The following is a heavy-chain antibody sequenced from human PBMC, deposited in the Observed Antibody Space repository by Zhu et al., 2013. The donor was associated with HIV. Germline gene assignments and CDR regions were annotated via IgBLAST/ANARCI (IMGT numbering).Heavy chain of an antibody. D-gene: IGHD3-22*01. CDR3: ARADYDSSGYYHSNFYYYYYGMDV. Sequence: QVQLVQSGAEVKKPGSSVKVSCKASGGTFSSYTISWVRQAPGQGLEWMGRIIPILGIANYAQKFQGRVTITADKSTSTAYMELSSLRSEDTAVYYCARADYDSSGYYHSNFYYYYYGMDVWAEGTDGHRLL. CDR2: IIPILGIA. J-gene: IGHJ6*04. CDR1: GGTFSSYT. V-gene: IGHV1-69*02.